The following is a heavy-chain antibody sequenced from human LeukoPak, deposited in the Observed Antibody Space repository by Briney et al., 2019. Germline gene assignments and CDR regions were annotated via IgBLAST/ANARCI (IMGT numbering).Heavy chain of an antibody. Sequence: SVRLFFRGSGGTFQNQSIRWGPQAPGEGPGGGLGNISSLGTANYAQKFQGRVTITADESTSTAYMELSSLRSEDTAVYYCARATKVVPAASPSYYYYGMDVWGKGTTVTVSS. V-gene: IGHV1-69*13. CDR2: NISSLGTA. D-gene: IGHD2-2*01. CDR1: GGTFQNQS. J-gene: IGHJ6*04. CDR3: ARATKVVPAASPSYYYYGMDV.